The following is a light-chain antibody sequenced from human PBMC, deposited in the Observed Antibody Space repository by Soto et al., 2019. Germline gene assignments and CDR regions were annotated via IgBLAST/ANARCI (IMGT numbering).Light chain of an antibody. V-gene: IGLV4-60*02. J-gene: IGLJ1*01. CDR2: IEGSGSY. CDR3: ETWVSNTDV. CDR1: SGHSSYI. Sequence: QPVLTQSSSASASLGSSVKLTCTLSSGHSSYIIAWHQQQPGKAPRYLIKIEGSGSYNKGSGVPARFSGSSSGADRYLTISNLQFEDEADYYCETWVSNTDVFGTGTKLTVL.